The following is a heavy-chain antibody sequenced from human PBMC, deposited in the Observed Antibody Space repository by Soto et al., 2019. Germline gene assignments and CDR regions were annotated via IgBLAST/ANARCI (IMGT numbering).Heavy chain of an antibody. Sequence: GGLLSPCCASSGVTFYNLVMNLARPAPGKGLEWVGRIKSKTKGETTDYAAPVKGRFTISRDDSKNTLYLQMNSLKTEDTAVYYCTKDPVTRIVVVPSSGWGQGTLVTVSS. D-gene: IGHD3-22*01. CDR3: TKDPVTRIVVVPSSG. CDR1: GVTFYNLV. CDR2: IKSKTKGETT. V-gene: IGHV3-15*07. J-gene: IGHJ4*02.